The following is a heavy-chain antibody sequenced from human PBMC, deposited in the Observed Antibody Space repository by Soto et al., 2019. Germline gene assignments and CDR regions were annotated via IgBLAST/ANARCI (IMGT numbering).Heavy chain of an antibody. V-gene: IGHV3-30*18. CDR3: VKDEGSSRPFNN. CDR1: GFTFSSYG. J-gene: IGHJ4*02. Sequence: QVQLVESGGGVVQPGRSLRLSCAASGFTFSSYGMHWVRQAPGRGLEWVAVISYDERNKFYADSVKGRFTISRDNSKNTLSLQMNSLRVDDTALYYCVKDEGSSRPFNNWGQGTLVTVSS. CDR2: ISYDERNK. D-gene: IGHD6-13*01.